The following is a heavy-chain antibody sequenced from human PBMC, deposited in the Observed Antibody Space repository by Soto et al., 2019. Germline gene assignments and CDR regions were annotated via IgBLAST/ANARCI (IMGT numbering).Heavy chain of an antibody. V-gene: IGHV3-30-3*01. CDR3: ARGPFDRGVLMVYAIPRYFDY. Sequence: GGSLRLSCAASGFTFSSYAMHWVRQAPGKGLEWVAVISYDGSNKYYADSVKGRFTISRDNSKNTLYLQMNSLRAEDTAVYYCARGPFDRGVLMVYAIPRYFDYWGQGTLVTVSS. J-gene: IGHJ4*02. D-gene: IGHD2-8*01. CDR1: GFTFSSYA. CDR2: ISYDGSNK.